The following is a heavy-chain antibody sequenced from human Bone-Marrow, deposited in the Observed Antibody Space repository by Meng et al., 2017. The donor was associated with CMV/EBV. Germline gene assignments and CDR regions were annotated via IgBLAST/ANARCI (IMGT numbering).Heavy chain of an antibody. CDR3: ARESRCSSTSCYTGSLGRTNGYFDY. D-gene: IGHD2-2*02. CDR2: IKCDGSEK. J-gene: IGHJ4*02. CDR1: GFTFSSSW. V-gene: IGHV3-52*01. Sequence: GESLKISCAASGFTFSSSWMHWACQAPEKGLEWVADIKCDGSEKYYVDSVKGRLTISRDNAKNSLYLQVNSLRAEDMTVYYCARESRCSSTSCYTGSLGRTNGYFDYSGQGTLVTVSS.